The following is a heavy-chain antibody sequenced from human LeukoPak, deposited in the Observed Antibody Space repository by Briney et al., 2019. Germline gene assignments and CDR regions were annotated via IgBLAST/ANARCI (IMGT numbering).Heavy chain of an antibody. D-gene: IGHD3-3*01. CDR1: GGSISSSSYY. Sequence: PSETLSLTCTVPGGSISSSSYYWGWIRQPPGKGLEWIGRIYYSGSTYYNPSLKSRVTISVDTSKNQFSLKLSSVTAADTAVYYCARPSRAGSRFWSAQPDAFDIWGQGTMVTVSS. V-gene: IGHV4-39*01. CDR2: IYYSGST. J-gene: IGHJ3*02. CDR3: ARPSRAGSRFWSAQPDAFDI.